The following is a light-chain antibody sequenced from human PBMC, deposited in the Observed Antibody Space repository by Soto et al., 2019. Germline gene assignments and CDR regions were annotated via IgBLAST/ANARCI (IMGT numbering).Light chain of an antibody. J-gene: IGKJ3*01. CDR1: QSVLYTSNNKNY. CDR3: QQYYTSPS. CDR2: WAS. Sequence: DIVMAQSPDSLDVSLGERATINCKSSQSVLYTSNNKNYLAWYQQKAGQPPKLLIYWASTRESGVPERFSGSGSGTDFTLTISSLQAEDVAVYYCQQYYTSPSFGPGTKVDIK. V-gene: IGKV4-1*01.